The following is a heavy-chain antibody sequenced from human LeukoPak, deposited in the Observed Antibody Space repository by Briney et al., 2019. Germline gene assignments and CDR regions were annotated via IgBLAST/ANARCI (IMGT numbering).Heavy chain of an antibody. CDR3: ARGIWSTTLTAYYLDY. Sequence: ASVTVSFTGSGYGFTKYAVQWVRQAPGQRGEWMGWIDAGNGRTKYSQDFQGRVTITRDTSASIAYMELSSLRSDDMAVYYCARGIWSTTLTAYYLDYWGQGTLVTVSS. CDR2: IDAGNGRT. J-gene: IGHJ4*02. V-gene: IGHV1-3*03. CDR1: GYGFTKYA. D-gene: IGHD2-21*02.